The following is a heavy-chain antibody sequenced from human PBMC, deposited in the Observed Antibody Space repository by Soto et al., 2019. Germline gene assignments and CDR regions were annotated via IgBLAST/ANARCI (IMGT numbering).Heavy chain of an antibody. V-gene: IGHV1-18*01. J-gene: IGHJ4*02. D-gene: IGHD6-19*01. CDR2: ISAYNGNT. CDR3: ARMELGGWYGPNDY. Sequence: ASVNVSCKASGYTFTRYGISWVRQAPGQGLEWMGWISAYNGNTNYAQKLQGRVTMTTDTSTSTAYMELRSLRSDDTAVYYCARMELGGWYGPNDYWGQGTLVTVSS. CDR1: GYTFTRYG.